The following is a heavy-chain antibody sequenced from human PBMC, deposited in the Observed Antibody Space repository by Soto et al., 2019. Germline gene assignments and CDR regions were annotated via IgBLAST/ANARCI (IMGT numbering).Heavy chain of an antibody. V-gene: IGHV1-69*13. CDR1: GGTFSNFA. Sequence: GASVKVSCKASGGTFSNFAFNWVRQAPGQGLEWMGVFVPIFETRNYAQKFQGRVTMTADESTSTVNMELSSLRSDDTALYFCARAPVDMATIGLQSFDYWGQGTLVTVSS. CDR2: FVPIFETR. CDR3: ARAPVDMATIGLQSFDY. J-gene: IGHJ4*02. D-gene: IGHD5-12*01.